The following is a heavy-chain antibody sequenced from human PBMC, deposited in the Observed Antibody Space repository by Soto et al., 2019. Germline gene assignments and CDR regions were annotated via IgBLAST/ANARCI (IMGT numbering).Heavy chain of an antibody. J-gene: IGHJ3*02. CDR1: GGSINNYH. CDR3: ARGGAGFSKRIVGIVSPGMSDFDI. CDR2: IYYTGST. V-gene: IGHV4-59*01. Sequence: PSETLSLTCSVSGGSINNYHWLWIRQPPGKGLEWIGYIYYTGSTNYNPSLKSRVTMSVDTSKNQFSLKLSSVTAADTGVYYCARGGAGFSKRIVGIVSPGMSDFDIWGAGTIITV. D-gene: IGHD1-26*01.